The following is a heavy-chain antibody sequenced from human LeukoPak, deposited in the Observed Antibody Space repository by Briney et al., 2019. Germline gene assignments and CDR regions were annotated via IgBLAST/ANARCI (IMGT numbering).Heavy chain of an antibody. CDR3: ARDLGYCSSTSCYPPNY. Sequence: GGSLRLSCAASGFTFSSYAMHWVRQAPGKGLEWVAVISSDGSNKFYADSVKGRFTISRDNSKNTLYLQMDSLRAEDTAVYSCARDLGYCSSTSCYPPNYWGRGTLVTVSS. V-gene: IGHV3-30-3*01. CDR2: ISSDGSNK. CDR1: GFTFSSYA. D-gene: IGHD2-2*01. J-gene: IGHJ4*02.